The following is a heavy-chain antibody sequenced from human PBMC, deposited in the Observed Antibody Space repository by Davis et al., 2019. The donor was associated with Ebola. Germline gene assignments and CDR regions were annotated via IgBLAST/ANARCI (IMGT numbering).Heavy chain of an antibody. D-gene: IGHD6-19*01. CDR2: IHYSGSS. V-gene: IGHV4-59*08. CDR3: ARHGQWLVAYFDY. CDR1: GGSISNYY. Sequence: MPSETLSLTCTVSGGSISNYYWSWIRQPPGKGLEWIGYIHYSGSSNYNPSLKSRVTMSAATSKNQFSLKLNSVTAADTAMYYCARHGQWLVAYFDYWGQGTLVTVSS. J-gene: IGHJ4*02.